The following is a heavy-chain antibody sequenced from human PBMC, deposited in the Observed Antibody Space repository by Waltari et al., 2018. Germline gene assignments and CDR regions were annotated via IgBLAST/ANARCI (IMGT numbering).Heavy chain of an antibody. D-gene: IGHD3-9*01. Sequence: QVQLQESGPGLVKPSETLSLTCTVSGGSISSYYWSWIRQPPGKGLEWIGYSYYSGSTNDNPPRKSRVTISVDTSKNQFSLKLSAVTAADTAVYYCARGYYYDILTGYYYFDYWGQGTLVTVSS. CDR3: ARGYYYDILTGYYYFDY. CDR1: GGSISSYY. CDR2: SYYSGST. J-gene: IGHJ4*02. V-gene: IGHV4-59*01.